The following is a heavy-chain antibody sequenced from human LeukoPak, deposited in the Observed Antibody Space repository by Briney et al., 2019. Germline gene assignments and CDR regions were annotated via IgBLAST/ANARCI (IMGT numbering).Heavy chain of an antibody. CDR1: GYTLTELS. V-gene: IGHV1-24*01. J-gene: IGHJ6*02. CDR2: FDPEDGET. D-gene: IGHD3-3*01. CDR3: ATKSRITIFGVVLRGADYYYYGMDV. Sequence: GASVKVSCKVSGYTLTELSMHWVRPAPGKGREWMGGFDPEDGETIYAQKFQGRVTMTEDTSTDTAYMELSSLRSEDTAVYYCATKSRITIFGVVLRGADYYYYGMDVWGQGTTVTVSS.